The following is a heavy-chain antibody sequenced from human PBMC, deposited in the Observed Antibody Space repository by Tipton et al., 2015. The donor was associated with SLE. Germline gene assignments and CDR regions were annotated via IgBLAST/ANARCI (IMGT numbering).Heavy chain of an antibody. D-gene: IGHD3-3*01. V-gene: IGHV1-69*01. CDR1: GGTFSSYA. Sequence: SGAEVKKPGSSVKVSCKASGGTFSSYAISWVRQAPGQGLEWMGGIIPIFGTANYAQKFQGRVTITADESTSTAYMELSSLRSEDTAVYYCARAALITRIGVAHYAFDILGQGTRVTVSS. CDR3: ARAALITRIGVAHYAFDI. CDR2: IIPIFGTA. J-gene: IGHJ3*02.